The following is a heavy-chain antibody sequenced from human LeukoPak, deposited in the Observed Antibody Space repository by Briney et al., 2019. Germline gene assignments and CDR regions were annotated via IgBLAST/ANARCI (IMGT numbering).Heavy chain of an antibody. J-gene: IGHJ4*02. CDR1: GFTFSSYA. CDR3: AREEIPSHYYDSSGYYYY. D-gene: IGHD3-22*01. Sequence: GGSLRLSCAASGFTFSSYAMHWVRQAPGKGLEWVAVISCDGSNKYYADSVKGRFTISRDNSKNTLYLQMNSLRAEDTAVYYCAREEIPSHYYDSSGYYYYWGQGTLVTVSS. CDR2: ISCDGSNK. V-gene: IGHV3-30-3*01.